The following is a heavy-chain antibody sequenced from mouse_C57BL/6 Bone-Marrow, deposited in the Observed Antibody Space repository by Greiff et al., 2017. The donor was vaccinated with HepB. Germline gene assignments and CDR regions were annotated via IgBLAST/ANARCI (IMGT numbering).Heavy chain of an antibody. CDR1: GFNIKDDY. Sequence: VQLQQSGAELVRPGASVKLSCTASGFNIKDDYMHWVKQSPEQGLEWIGWIYPENGDTEYASKFQGKATITADTSSNTAYLQLNSLTSEDTAVYYCTTHFITTVVATYYYAMDYWGQGTSVTVSS. V-gene: IGHV14-4*01. J-gene: IGHJ4*01. CDR2: IYPENGDT. CDR3: TTHFITTVVATYYYAMDY. D-gene: IGHD1-1*01.